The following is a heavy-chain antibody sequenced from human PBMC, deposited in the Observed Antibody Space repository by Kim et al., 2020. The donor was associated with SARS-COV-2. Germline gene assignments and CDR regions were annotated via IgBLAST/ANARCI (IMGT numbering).Heavy chain of an antibody. Sequence: YAQDFQGRITVTRDTSTSTVYMELSSLKFEDTAVYYCARDLGNQLPDYWGQGTLVTVSS. CDR3: ARDLGNQLPDY. V-gene: IGHV1-46*01. D-gene: IGHD2-2*01. J-gene: IGHJ4*02.